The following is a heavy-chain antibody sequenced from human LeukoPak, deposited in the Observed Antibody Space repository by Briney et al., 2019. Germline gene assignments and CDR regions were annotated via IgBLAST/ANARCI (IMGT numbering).Heavy chain of an antibody. D-gene: IGHD6-19*01. CDR2: IYSSGST. Sequence: HSGGSLRLSCAGSGVIVSDSYTSWVRQGPGKGLEWVSAIYSSGSTDYADSVRGRFTIARDTSKNMVYLQMNSLTAEDTATYYCARRTGAAPGEFFLHWGQGTLVTVSS. CDR3: ARRTGAAPGEFFLH. CDR1: GVIVSDSY. V-gene: IGHV3-53*01. J-gene: IGHJ1*01.